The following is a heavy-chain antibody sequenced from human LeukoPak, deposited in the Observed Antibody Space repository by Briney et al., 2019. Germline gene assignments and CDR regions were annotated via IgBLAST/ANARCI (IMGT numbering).Heavy chain of an antibody. CDR2: IIPIFGTA. CDR1: GGTFSSYA. CDR3: ARDRSSSGWYYMDV. D-gene: IGHD6-19*01. Sequence: ASVKVSRKASGGTFSSYAISWVRQAPGQGLEWMGGIIPIFGTANYAQKFQGRVTITTDESTSTAYMELSSLRSEDTAVYYCARDRSSSGWYYMDVWGKGTTVTVSS. V-gene: IGHV1-69*05. J-gene: IGHJ6*03.